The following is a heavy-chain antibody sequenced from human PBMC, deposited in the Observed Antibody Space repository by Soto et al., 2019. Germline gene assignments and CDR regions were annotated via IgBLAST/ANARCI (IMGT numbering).Heavy chain of an antibody. J-gene: IGHJ4*02. Sequence: SETLSLTCTVSGGSISSYYWSWIRQPPGKGLEWIGYTHYSGSTNYNPSLKSRVTISVDRSKNQFSLKLSSVTAADTAVYFCVRSPGWYKIDSWGQGILVTVSS. CDR2: THYSGST. CDR3: VRSPGWYKIDS. CDR1: GGSISSYY. V-gene: IGHV4-59*12. D-gene: IGHD6-19*01.